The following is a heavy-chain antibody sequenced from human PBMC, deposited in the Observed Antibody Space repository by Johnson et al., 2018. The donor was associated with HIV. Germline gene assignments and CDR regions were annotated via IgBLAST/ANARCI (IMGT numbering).Heavy chain of an antibody. CDR1: GFTFSSYE. Sequence: VQLVESGGGVLRPGGSLRLSCAASGFTFSSYEMNWVRQAPGKGLEWVSYFSLSGTTIYYVDSVKGRFTSSRDNAKNSLYLQMNSLRGEDTAVYYCARDNGYSFGPTDAFDVWGQGTMVTVSS. CDR2: FSLSGTTI. V-gene: IGHV3-48*03. CDR3: ARDNGYSFGPTDAFDV. D-gene: IGHD5-18*01. J-gene: IGHJ3*01.